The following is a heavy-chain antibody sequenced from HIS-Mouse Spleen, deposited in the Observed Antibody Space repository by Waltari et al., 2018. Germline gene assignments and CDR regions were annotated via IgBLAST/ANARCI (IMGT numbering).Heavy chain of an antibody. CDR1: GRSISSSSYY. V-gene: IGHV4-39*07. Sequence: QLQLQESGPGLVKPSETLSLTCTVPGRSISSSSYYWVWIRQPPGKGLEWIGSIYYSGSTYYNPSLKSRVTISVDTSKNQFSLKLSSVTAADTAVYYCAREIPYSSSWYDWYFDLWGRGTLVTVSS. D-gene: IGHD6-13*01. J-gene: IGHJ2*01. CDR3: AREIPYSSSWYDWYFDL. CDR2: IYYSGST.